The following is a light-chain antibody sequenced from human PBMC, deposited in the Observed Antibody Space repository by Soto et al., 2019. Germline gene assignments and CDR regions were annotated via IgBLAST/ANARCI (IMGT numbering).Light chain of an antibody. V-gene: IGKV3-20*01. CDR2: GAS. CDR1: QSVSSSY. Sequence: EIVLTQSPGTLSLSPGERATLSCRASQSVSSSYLAWYQQKPGQAPRLLIYGASRRATGIPDRFSGSGSGTDFTLTISRLEPEDFAVYYCQQYGSSPQTFGGGTKVDIK. CDR3: QQYGSSPQT. J-gene: IGKJ4*01.